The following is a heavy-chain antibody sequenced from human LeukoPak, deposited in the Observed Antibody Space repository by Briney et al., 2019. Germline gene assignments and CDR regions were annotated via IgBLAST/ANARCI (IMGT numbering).Heavy chain of an antibody. CDR3: ARSNYVWGSYRYRLVGIDY. CDR2: ISSSGSTI. V-gene: IGHV3-48*03. J-gene: IGHJ4*02. CDR1: GFTFSSYE. Sequence: EGSLRLSCAASGFTFSSYEMNWVRQAPGKGLEWVSYISSSGSTIYYADSVKGRFTISRDNAKNSLYLQMNSLRAEDTAVYYCARSNYVWGSYRYRLVGIDYWGQGTLVTVSS. D-gene: IGHD3-16*02.